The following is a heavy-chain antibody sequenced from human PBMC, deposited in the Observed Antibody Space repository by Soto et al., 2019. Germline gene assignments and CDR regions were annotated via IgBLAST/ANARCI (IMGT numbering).Heavy chain of an antibody. D-gene: IGHD3-16*01. J-gene: IGHJ3*02. Sequence: EVQLVESGGGLVHPGGSLRLSCEASGFAFSSSWMTWVRQVPGKGLEWVANIKKDGSAMSYLDSVRGRFTISRDNAKNSLYLQMDSLIDEDTALYYCAGDGSPGNSHLYLDAFDIWGQGTMVTVSS. V-gene: IGHV3-7*03. CDR3: AGDGSPGNSHLYLDAFDI. CDR1: GFAFSSSW. CDR2: IKKDGSAM.